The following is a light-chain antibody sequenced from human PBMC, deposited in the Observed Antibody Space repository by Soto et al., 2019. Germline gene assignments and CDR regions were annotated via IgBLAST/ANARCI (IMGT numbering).Light chain of an antibody. V-gene: IGLV2-14*01. CDR3: SSYRYSTSYV. CDR2: EVT. J-gene: IGLJ1*01. Sequence: QSVLTQPASVSGSPGQSITISCTGTSSDVGGYKYVSWYQHHPGKAPKLLIYEVTNRPSGVSDRFSGSKSGNTASLTISGLQAEDEADYYCSSYRYSTSYVFGSGTKVTLL. CDR1: SSDVGGYKY.